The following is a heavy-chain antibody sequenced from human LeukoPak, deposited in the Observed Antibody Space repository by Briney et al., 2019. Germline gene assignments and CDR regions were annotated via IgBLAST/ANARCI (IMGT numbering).Heavy chain of an antibody. V-gene: IGHV3-23*01. CDR3: ASGPDFWSSSLYYYSHYMDV. D-gene: IGHD3-3*01. J-gene: IGHJ6*03. CDR1: GFTFSSYG. CDR2: ISGNGGST. Sequence: PGGSLRLSCAASGFTFSSYGMSWVRQAPGKGLEWVSAISGNGGSTYYADSVKGRFTISRDNSKNTLYLQMNNLRAEDTAVYYCASGPDFWSSSLYYYSHYMDVWGIGTTVTVSS.